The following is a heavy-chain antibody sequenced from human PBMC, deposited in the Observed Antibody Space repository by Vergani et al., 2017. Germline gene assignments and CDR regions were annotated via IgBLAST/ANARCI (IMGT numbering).Heavy chain of an antibody. D-gene: IGHD6-19*01. J-gene: IGHJ4*02. CDR2: ISGSGGST. Sequence: EVQLLESGGGLVQPGGSLRLSCAASGFSFSSYAMSWVRQAPGKGLEWVSSISGSGGSTYYADSVRGRFTLSRDISKNKLYLQMNSLRAEDTAVYYCAKDAAGYSSGWYDIYDFQYWGQGTLVTVSS. V-gene: IGHV3-23*01. CDR1: GFSFSSYA. CDR3: AKDAAGYSSGWYDIYDFQY.